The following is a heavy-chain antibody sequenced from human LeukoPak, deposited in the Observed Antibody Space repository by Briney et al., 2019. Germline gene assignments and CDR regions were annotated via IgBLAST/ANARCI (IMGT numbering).Heavy chain of an antibody. CDR2: IIPIFGTA. D-gene: IGHD1-26*01. CDR1: GGTFSSYA. J-gene: IGHJ6*03. V-gene: IGHV1-69*13. CDR3: AVPWEGIYHYMDV. Sequence: ASVKVSCKASGGTFSSYAISWVRQAPGQGLEWMGGIIPIFGTANYAQKFQGRVTITADESTSTAYMELSSLRSEDTAVYYCAVPWEGIYHYMDVWGKGTTVTVSS.